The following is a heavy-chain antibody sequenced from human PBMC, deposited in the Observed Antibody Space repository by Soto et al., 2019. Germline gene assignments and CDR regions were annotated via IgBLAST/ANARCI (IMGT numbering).Heavy chain of an antibody. V-gene: IGHV5-10-1*01. J-gene: IGHJ6*02. CDR1: GYSFTSYL. CDR3: ARHQRYVYGMDV. D-gene: IGHD5-12*01. CDR2: IDPSDSYT. Sequence: GVSMKISWKGSGYSFTSYLISWVRKMPGKGLEWMGRIDPSDSYTNYSPSFQGHVTISADKSISTAYLQWSSLKASDTAMYYCARHQRYVYGMDVWGQGTTVTVSS.